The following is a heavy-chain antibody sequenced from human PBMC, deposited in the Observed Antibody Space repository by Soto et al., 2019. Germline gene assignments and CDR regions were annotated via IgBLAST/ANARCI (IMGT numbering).Heavy chain of an antibody. CDR1: GGTFSSYA. D-gene: IGHD2-2*01. CDR2: IIPISGRA. J-gene: IGHJ6*02. CDR3: ARSQGSSTSLEIYYYYYYGMDV. V-gene: IGHV1-69*01. Sequence: QVQLVQSGAEVKKPGSSVKVSCKASGGTFSSYAISWVRQAPGQGLEWMGGIIPISGRANYAQKVQGRVTITAEESTRTAYRELSSLRSEDTAVYYCARSQGSSTSLEIYYYYYYGMDVWGQGTTVTVSS.